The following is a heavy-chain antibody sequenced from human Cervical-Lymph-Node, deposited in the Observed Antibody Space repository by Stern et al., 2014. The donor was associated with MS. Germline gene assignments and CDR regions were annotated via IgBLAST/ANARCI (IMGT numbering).Heavy chain of an antibody. D-gene: IGHD3-3*01. CDR3: ATSFGGVPMFY. J-gene: IGHJ4*02. CDR2: TYPAGSA. CDR1: GGSVSSGSYY. V-gene: IGHV4-61*02. Sequence: QVQLQQSGPGLVKPSQTLSLTCSVSGGSVSSGSYYWSWVRQPAGKGLQTLGRTYPAGSADYTPPLKSRVPISQDTSKNHFSLTLSCVPAADTAVYYCATSFGGVPMFYWGQGTLVTVSS.